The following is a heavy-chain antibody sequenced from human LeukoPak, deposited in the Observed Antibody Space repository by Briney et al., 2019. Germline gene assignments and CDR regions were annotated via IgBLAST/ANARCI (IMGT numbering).Heavy chain of an antibody. CDR1: GFTFDDYA. J-gene: IGHJ3*02. D-gene: IGHD3-10*01. CDR2: ISWNSGSI. Sequence: GGSLRLSCAASGFTFDDYAMHWVRHAPGKGLEWVSGISWNSGSIGYADSVKGRFTISRDNAKNSLYLQMNSLRAEDMALYYCAKDYYGSGSYSAFDIWGQGTMVTVSS. CDR3: AKDYYGSGSYSAFDI. V-gene: IGHV3-9*03.